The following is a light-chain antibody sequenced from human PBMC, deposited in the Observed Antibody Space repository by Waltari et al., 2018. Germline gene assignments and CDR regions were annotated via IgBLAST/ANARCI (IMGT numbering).Light chain of an antibody. CDR2: GVS. Sequence: QSAPTQPPSVSGSPGQSVTISCTGTSSDVGGYNYVSWYQQHPDKAPKLMIYGVSSRPSGVSDRFSGSKSGNTASLTISGLQAEDEADYYCCSYTTSSTFIFGTGTRLTVL. V-gene: IGLV2-14*01. CDR3: CSYTTSSTFI. J-gene: IGLJ1*01. CDR1: SSDVGGYNY.